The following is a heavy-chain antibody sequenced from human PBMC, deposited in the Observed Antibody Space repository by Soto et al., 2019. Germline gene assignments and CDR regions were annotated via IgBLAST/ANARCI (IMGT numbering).Heavy chain of an antibody. V-gene: IGHV2-70*01. CDR1: GFSLSTSGMC. CDR2: IDWDDDK. Sequence: ESGPTLVNPTQTLTLTCTFSGFSLSTSGMCVSWIRQPPGKALEWLALIDWDDDKYYSTSLKTRLTISKDTSKNQVVLTMTNMDPVDTATYYCARMHLSYYYDSSGYVFDIWGQGTMVTVSS. J-gene: IGHJ3*02. D-gene: IGHD3-22*01. CDR3: ARMHLSYYYDSSGYVFDI.